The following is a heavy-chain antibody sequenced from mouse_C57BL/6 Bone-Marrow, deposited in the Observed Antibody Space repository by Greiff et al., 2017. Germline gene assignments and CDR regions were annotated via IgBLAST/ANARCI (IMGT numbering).Heavy chain of an antibody. V-gene: IGHV1-81*01. CDR3: GSLGSYYAMDY. Sequence: VQLQQSGAALARPGASVKLSCKASGYTFTSYGISWVKQRTGQGLEWIGEIYPRSGNTYYNEKFKGKATLPADNSSSTAYMQLRSLTSDAYAVEFCGSLGSYYAMDYWGQGTSVTVSS. J-gene: IGHJ4*01. CDR1: GYTFTSYG. CDR2: IYPRSGNT.